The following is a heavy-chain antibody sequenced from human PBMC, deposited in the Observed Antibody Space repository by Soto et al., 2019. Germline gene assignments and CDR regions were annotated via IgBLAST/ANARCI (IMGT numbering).Heavy chain of an antibody. J-gene: IGHJ4*02. CDR3: ARAPLSIVVVTAIPSLSYYFDY. D-gene: IGHD2-21*02. V-gene: IGHV4-39*01. Sequence: SETLSLTCTVSGGSISSSSYYWGCIRQPPGKGLEWIGSIYYSGSTYYNPSLKSRVTISVDTSKNQFSLKLSSVTAADTAVYYCARAPLSIVVVTAIPSLSYYFDYWGQGTLVTVSS. CDR2: IYYSGST. CDR1: GGSISSSSYY.